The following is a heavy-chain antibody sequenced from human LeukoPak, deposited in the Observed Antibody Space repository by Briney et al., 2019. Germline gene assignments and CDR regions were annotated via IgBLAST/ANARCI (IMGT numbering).Heavy chain of an antibody. D-gene: IGHD2-21*01. Sequence: PGRSLRLSCAASGFTFDDYAMHWVRQAPGKGLEWVSGISWNSGSIGYADSVKGRFTISRDNAKNSLYLQMNSPRAEDTALYYCAKDAEAYSACFDYWGQGALVIVSS. J-gene: IGHJ4*02. CDR1: GFTFDDYA. CDR3: AKDAEAYSACFDY. CDR2: ISWNSGSI. V-gene: IGHV3-9*01.